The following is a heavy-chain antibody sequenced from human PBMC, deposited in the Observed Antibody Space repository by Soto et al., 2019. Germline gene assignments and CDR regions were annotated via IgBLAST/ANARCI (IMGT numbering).Heavy chain of an antibody. CDR1: GFTVSSNY. J-gene: IGHJ6*02. CDR2: IYSGGST. V-gene: IGHV3-53*01. Sequence: QPGGSLRLSCAASGFTVSSNYMSWVRQAPGKGLEWVSVIYSGGSTSYADSVKGRFTISRDNSKNTLYLQMNSLRAEDTAVYYCARTRGYSYGRTYYYYGMDVWGQGTTVTVSS. D-gene: IGHD5-18*01. CDR3: ARTRGYSYGRTYYYYGMDV.